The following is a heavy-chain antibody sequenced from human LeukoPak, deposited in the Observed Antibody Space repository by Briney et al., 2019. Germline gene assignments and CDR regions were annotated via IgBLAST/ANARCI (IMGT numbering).Heavy chain of an antibody. CDR1: GGSFSGYY. D-gene: IGHD6-6*01. CDR3: AREGKGYSSSSGLFGGFRHARFDP. J-gene: IGHJ5*02. Sequence: PSETLSLTCAVYGGSFSGYYWSWIRQPPGKGLEWIGEINHSGSTNYNPSLKSRVTISVDTSKNQFSLKLSSVTAADTAVYYCAREGKGYSSSSGLFGGFRHARFDPWGQGTLVTVSS. CDR2: INHSGST. V-gene: IGHV4-34*01.